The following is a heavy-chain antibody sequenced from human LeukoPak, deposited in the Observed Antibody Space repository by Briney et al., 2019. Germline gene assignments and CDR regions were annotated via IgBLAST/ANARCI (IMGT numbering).Heavy chain of an antibody. V-gene: IGHV4-61*02. D-gene: IGHD4-11*01. CDR2: IYTSGST. CDR1: GGSISSGSYY. Sequence: PSETLSLTCTVSGGSISSGSYYWSWIRQRAGKGLEWIGRIYTSGSTNYNPSLKSRVTISVDTSKNQFSLKLSSVTAADTAVYYCARNHYSKPFDYWGQGTLVTVSS. J-gene: IGHJ4*02. CDR3: ARNHYSKPFDY.